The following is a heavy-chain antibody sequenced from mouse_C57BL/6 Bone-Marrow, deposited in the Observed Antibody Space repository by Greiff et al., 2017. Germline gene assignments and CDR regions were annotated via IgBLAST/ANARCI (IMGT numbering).Heavy chain of an antibody. CDR1: GYAFSSSW. V-gene: IGHV1-82*01. Sequence: VQLQESGPELVKPGASVKISCKASGYAFSSSWMNWVKQRPGKGLEWIGRIYPGDGDTNYNGKFKGKATLTADKSSSTAYMQLSSLTSEDSAVYVCAVLTTVVAPDVWGTGTTVTVSS. D-gene: IGHD1-1*01. CDR3: AVLTTVVAPDV. CDR2: IYPGDGDT. J-gene: IGHJ1*03.